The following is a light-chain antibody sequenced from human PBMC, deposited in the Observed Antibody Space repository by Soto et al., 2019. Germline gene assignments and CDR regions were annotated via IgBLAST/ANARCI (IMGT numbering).Light chain of an antibody. V-gene: IGKV3-11*01. Sequence: DIVLTQSPATLSLSPGARATLFCRASQSVADYLLWFQQKPGQPPRLLISDASNRASGIPARFTGSGSGTDFTLTISRLEPEDFAVYFCQHRNKWPYTFGPGTKLEIK. CDR2: DAS. J-gene: IGKJ2*01. CDR1: QSVADY. CDR3: QHRNKWPYT.